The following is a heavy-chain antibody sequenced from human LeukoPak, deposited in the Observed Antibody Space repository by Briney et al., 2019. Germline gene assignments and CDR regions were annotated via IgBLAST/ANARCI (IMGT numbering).Heavy chain of an antibody. J-gene: IGHJ4*02. V-gene: IGHV3-30*18. CDR3: AKGPLRGTAAAIDY. Sequence: PGGSLRLSCAASGFTFNNYGMHWVRQAPGKGLEWAAVISYDGRNIHYPDSVKGRFTISRDISTDTLWLQMDSLRTEDTVVYYCAKGPLRGTAAAIDYWGQGTLVTVSS. D-gene: IGHD2-2*01. CDR1: GFTFNNYG. CDR2: ISYDGRNI.